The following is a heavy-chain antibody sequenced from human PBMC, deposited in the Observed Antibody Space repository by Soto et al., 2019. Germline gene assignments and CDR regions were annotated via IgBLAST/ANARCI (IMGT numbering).Heavy chain of an antibody. CDR2: ISGSGGST. J-gene: IGHJ4*02. CDR1: GFTFSSYA. Sequence: GGSLRLSCAASGFTFSSYAMSWVRQATGKGLEWVSAISGSGGSTYYADSVKGRFTISRDNSKNTLYLQMNSLRAEDTAVYYCAKEGSNYDILTGYYKNYWGQGTLVTVSS. V-gene: IGHV3-23*01. CDR3: AKEGSNYDILTGYYKNY. D-gene: IGHD3-9*01.